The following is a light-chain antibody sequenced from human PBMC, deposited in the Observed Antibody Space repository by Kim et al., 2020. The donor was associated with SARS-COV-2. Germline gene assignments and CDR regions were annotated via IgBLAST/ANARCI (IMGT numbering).Light chain of an antibody. V-gene: IGLV2-14*03. CDR3: SSYTSSSTVV. Sequence: QSALTQPASVSGSPRQSITISCTGTSSDVGGYNYVSWYQQHPGKAPKLMIYDVSNRPSGVSNRFSGSKSGNTACLTISGLQAEDEADYYCSSYTSSSTVVFGGGTQLTVL. CDR1: SSDVGGYNY. CDR2: DVS. J-gene: IGLJ2*01.